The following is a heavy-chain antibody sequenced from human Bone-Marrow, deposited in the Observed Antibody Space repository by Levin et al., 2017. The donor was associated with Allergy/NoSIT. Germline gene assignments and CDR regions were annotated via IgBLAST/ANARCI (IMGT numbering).Heavy chain of an antibody. V-gene: IGHV3-23*01. D-gene: IGHD1-14*01. J-gene: IGHJ4*02. CDR2: ISGTGSDT. CDR1: GFTFKSYA. Sequence: GSLRLSCPVSGFTFKSYAMTWVRQAPGKGLEWVSSISGTGSDTFYSDSVRGRFTISRDNSKNTLYLQMNSLRAEDTAVYYCAKQAITPTHFDSWGQGTPVTVSS. CDR3: AKQAITPTHFDS.